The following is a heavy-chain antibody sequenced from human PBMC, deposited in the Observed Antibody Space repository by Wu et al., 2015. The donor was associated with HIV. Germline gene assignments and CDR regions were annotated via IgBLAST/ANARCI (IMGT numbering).Heavy chain of an antibody. J-gene: IGHJ5*02. CDR3: AKTXYYDSSGYRXDWFDP. CDR1: GYTFINNF. V-gene: IGHV1-2*02. CDR2: INPNSGGT. Sequence: QVQLVQFGAEVKKPGASVKVSCTTFGYTFINNFLHWVRQAPGQGLEWMGWINPNSGGTNYAQKFQGRVTMTRDTSISTAYMELSRLRSDDTAVYYCAKTXYYDSSGYRXDWFDPWGQGTLVTVSS. D-gene: IGHD3-22*01.